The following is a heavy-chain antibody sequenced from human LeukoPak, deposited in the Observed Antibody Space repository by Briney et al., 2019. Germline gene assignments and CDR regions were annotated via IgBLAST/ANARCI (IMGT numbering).Heavy chain of an antibody. J-gene: IGHJ4*02. CDR2: IYPGDSDT. Sequence: GESLKISFWASGXSFSTYCIGWVRQMPGKGLDWMGVIYPGDSDTRYSPSFQGQVTISADKSISTAYLQWSSLKALDTAMYYCARGGYSGYEFDCWGQGTLVTVSS. V-gene: IGHV5-51*01. D-gene: IGHD5-12*01. CDR1: GXSFSTYC. CDR3: ARGGYSGYEFDC.